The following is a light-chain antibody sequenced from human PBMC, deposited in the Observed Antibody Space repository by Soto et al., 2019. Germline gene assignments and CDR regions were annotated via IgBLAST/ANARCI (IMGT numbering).Light chain of an antibody. CDR3: QQRTNWWT. CDR1: QSVSSY. J-gene: IGKJ1*01. CDR2: DAS. Sequence: EIVLTQSPATLSLSPGERATLSCRASQSVSSYLAWYQQKPGQAPRLLIHDASIRATGIPARFSGSGSGTDFALTISGLEPEDFAVYFCQQRTNWWTFGQGTKVEIK. V-gene: IGKV3-11*01.